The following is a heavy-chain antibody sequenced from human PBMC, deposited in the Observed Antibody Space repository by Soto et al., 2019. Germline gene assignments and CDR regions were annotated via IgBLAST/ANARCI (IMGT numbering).Heavy chain of an antibody. CDR1: GYTFTGYY. D-gene: IGHD2-15*01. V-gene: IGHV1-2*02. Sequence: ASVKVSCKASGYTFTGYYMDWVRQAPGQGLEWMGWINPNSGGTNYAQKFQGRVTMTRDTSISTAYMELSRLRSDDTAVYYCAREAGGDCSGGSCYLNWFDPCGQGTLVTVSS. CDR2: INPNSGGT. J-gene: IGHJ5*02. CDR3: AREAGGDCSGGSCYLNWFDP.